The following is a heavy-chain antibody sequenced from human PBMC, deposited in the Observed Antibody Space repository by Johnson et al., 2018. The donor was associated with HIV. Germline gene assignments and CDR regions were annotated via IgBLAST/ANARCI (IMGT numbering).Heavy chain of an antibody. J-gene: IGHJ3*02. D-gene: IGHD3-22*01. CDR3: ASHYDSSVVDAFDI. CDR2: SNSDGSSP. Sequence: VQLVESGGGLIQPGGSLRLSCEASGLIFSRSWMHWVRQAPGKGLVWVSRSNSDGSSPSYAASVKVRFTISRDNAKNTLYLQMNSLRAEDTAVYYCASHYDSSVVDAFDIWGQGTKVTVSS. CDR1: GLIFSRSW. V-gene: IGHV3-74*01.